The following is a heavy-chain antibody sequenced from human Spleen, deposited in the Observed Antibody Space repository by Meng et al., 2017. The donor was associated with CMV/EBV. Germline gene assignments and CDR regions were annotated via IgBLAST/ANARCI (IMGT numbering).Heavy chain of an antibody. CDR2: IRYDGSNK. D-gene: IGHD4-23*01. V-gene: IGHV3-30*02. CDR3: AKDHQYSGGNVDY. CDR1: GVTLSSYG. J-gene: IGHJ4*02. Sequence: GESLKISCVASGVTLSSYGMHWVRQAPGKGLEWVAFIRYDGSNKYYADSVKGRFTISRDNSKNTLYLQMNSLRAEDTAVYYCAKDHQYSGGNVDYWGQGTLVTVSS.